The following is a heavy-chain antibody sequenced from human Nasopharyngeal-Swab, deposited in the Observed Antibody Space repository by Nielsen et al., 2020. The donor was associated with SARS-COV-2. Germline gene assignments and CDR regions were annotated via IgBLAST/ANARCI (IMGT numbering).Heavy chain of an antibody. CDR2: IRMTDSDV. V-gene: IGHV3-48*01. Sequence: GESLKISCAASGFTFSSFGMHWVRQAPGKGLEWISNIRMTDSDVFYADSVKGRFTISRDNAKNSLYLQMNSLRAEDTAVYYCVRDSSWAFDSWGQGTLVTVSS. J-gene: IGHJ4*02. D-gene: IGHD7-27*01. CDR3: VRDSSWAFDS. CDR1: GFTFSSFG.